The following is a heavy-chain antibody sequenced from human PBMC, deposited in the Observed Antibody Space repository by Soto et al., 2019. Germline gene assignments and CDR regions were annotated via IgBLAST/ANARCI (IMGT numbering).Heavy chain of an antibody. D-gene: IGHD3-9*01. Sequence: QVQLVESGGGVVQPGRSLRLSCAASGFTFSSYGMHWVRQAPGKGLEWVAVISYDGSNKYYADSVKGRFTISRDNSKKTLYLQMNSLRAEDTAVYYCAKGAYYDILTGYYEEPEKYYFDYWGQGTLVTVSS. J-gene: IGHJ4*02. CDR1: GFTFSSYG. CDR2: ISYDGSNK. V-gene: IGHV3-30*18. CDR3: AKGAYYDILTGYYEEPEKYYFDY.